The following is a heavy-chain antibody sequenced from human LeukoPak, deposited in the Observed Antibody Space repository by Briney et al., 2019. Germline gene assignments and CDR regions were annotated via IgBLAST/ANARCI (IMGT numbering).Heavy chain of an antibody. CDR2: IIPIFGTA. V-gene: IGHV1-69*05. J-gene: IGHJ6*03. CDR1: GGTFSSYA. Sequence: SVKVSCKASGGTFSSYAISWVRQAPGQGLEWMGGIIPIFGTANYAQKLQGRVTITTDESTSTAYMELSSLRSEDTAVYYCARDTRYCSSTSCPGIYYYYMDVWGKGTTVTVSS. CDR3: ARDTRYCSSTSCPGIYYYYMDV. D-gene: IGHD2-2*01.